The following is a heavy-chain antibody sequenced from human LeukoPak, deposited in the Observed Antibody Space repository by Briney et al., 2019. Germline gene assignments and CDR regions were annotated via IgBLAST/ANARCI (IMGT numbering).Heavy chain of an antibody. Sequence: PGGSLRLSCAASGFTFRSYSMNWVRQAPGKGLEWVSYITSSSSTIYYADSVKGRFTISRDNAQNSLYLQMNSLRDEDTAVYYCARGTLRSFDYGSQGSLVTVSS. J-gene: IGHJ4*02. D-gene: IGHD3-16*01. CDR2: ITSSSSTI. CDR1: GFTFRSYS. V-gene: IGHV3-48*02. CDR3: ARGTLRSFDY.